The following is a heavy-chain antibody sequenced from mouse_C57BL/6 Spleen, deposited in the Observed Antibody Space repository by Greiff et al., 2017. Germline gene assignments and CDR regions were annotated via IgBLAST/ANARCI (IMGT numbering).Heavy chain of an antibody. Sequence: QVQLQQPGTELVKPGASVKLSCKASGYTFTSYWMHWVKQRPGQGLEWIGNINPSNGGTNYNEKFKSKATLTVDKSSSTAYMQLSSLTSEDSAVYYGAKDRGEESYYFDYWGQGTTLTVSS. CDR2: INPSNGGT. D-gene: IGHD3-1*01. CDR1: GYTFTSYW. CDR3: AKDRGEESYYFDY. V-gene: IGHV1-53*01. J-gene: IGHJ2*01.